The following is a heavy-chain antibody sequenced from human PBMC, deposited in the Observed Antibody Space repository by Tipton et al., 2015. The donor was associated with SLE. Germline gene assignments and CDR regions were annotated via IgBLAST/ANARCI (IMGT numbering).Heavy chain of an antibody. V-gene: IGHV4-30-4*01. D-gene: IGHD4-17*01. CDR2: IYYSGST. J-gene: IGHJ6*03. CDR1: GGSISSGDYY. CDR3: ARENGDYANYYYYYMDV. Sequence: TLSLTCTVSGGSISSGDYYWSWIRQPPGKGLEWIGYIYYSGSTYYNPSLKSRVTISVDTSKNQFSLKLSSVTAADTAVYYCARENGDYANYYYYYMDVWGKGTTVTVSS.